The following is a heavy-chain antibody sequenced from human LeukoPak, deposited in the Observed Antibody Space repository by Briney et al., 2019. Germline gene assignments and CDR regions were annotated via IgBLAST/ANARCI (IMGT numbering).Heavy chain of an antibody. J-gene: IGHJ6*03. D-gene: IGHD1-26*01. CDR3: AKASSAGAGGYYYMDV. CDR1: GFTFDDYA. CDR2: ISWNSGSI. Sequence: GGSLRLSCAASGFTFDDYAMHWVRQAPGKGLEWVSGISWNSGSIGYADSVKGRFTISRDNAKNSLYLQMNSLRAEDTALYYCAKASSAGAGGYYYMDVWGKGTTVTVSS. V-gene: IGHV3-9*01.